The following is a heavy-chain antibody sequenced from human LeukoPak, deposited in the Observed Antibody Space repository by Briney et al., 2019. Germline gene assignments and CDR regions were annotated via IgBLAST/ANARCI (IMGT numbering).Heavy chain of an antibody. Sequence: SETLSLTCTVSGGSISGYYWSWIRQAPGKGLEWMGNIYYSGSTNYNPSLKSRVTISVDTSKNQFSLNLSSVTAADTAVYYCARHGTLGSTTYPLDYWGQGTLVTVSS. J-gene: IGHJ4*02. V-gene: IGHV4-59*08. CDR1: GGSISGYY. CDR3: ARHGTLGSTTYPLDY. CDR2: IYYSGST. D-gene: IGHD1-26*01.